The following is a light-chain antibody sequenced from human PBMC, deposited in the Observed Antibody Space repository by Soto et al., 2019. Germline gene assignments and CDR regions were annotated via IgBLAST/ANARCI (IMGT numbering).Light chain of an antibody. J-gene: IGKJ1*01. CDR2: KTS. Sequence: DIQMTQSPSTLSASVGDRVTITCRASQSISSWLAWYQQKAGRAPKLLIYKTSSLEDGVSSRFSGSGSGTECTLTISSLQHDDFATYYCQQYNDYWTFGPGTKVAIK. CDR3: QQYNDYWT. V-gene: IGKV1-5*03. CDR1: QSISSW.